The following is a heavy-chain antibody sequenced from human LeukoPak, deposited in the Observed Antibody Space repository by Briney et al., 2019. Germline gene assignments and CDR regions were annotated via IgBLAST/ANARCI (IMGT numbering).Heavy chain of an antibody. V-gene: IGHV3-23*01. CDR3: AREGTYYDSSGYYVS. Sequence: GGSLRLSCAASGFTFSSFAMTWVRQAPGKGLEWVSVISGSGGRTYYADSVKGRFTLSRDNSNNTLSLEMSSLRAEDTAVYYCAREGTYYDSSGYYVSWGQGTLVSVSS. J-gene: IGHJ5*02. D-gene: IGHD3-22*01. CDR2: ISGSGGRT. CDR1: GFTFSSFA.